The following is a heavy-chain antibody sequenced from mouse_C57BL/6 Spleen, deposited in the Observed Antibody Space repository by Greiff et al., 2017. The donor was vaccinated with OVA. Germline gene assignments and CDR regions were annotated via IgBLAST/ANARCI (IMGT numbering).Heavy chain of an antibody. CDR3: ARGLGPFAY. D-gene: IGHD4-1*01. Sequence: EVQRVESGPGLVKPSQSLSLTCSVTGYSITSGYYWNWIRQFPGNKLEWMGYISYDGSNNYNPSLKNRISITRDTSKNQFFLKLNSVTTEDTATYYCARGLGPFAYWGQGTLVTVSA. CDR1: GYSITSGYY. V-gene: IGHV3-6*01. CDR2: ISYDGSN. J-gene: IGHJ3*01.